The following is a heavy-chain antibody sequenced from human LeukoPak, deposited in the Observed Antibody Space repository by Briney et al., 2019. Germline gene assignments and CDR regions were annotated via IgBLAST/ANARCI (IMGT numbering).Heavy chain of an antibody. CDR3: ARGQWLHSFDY. Sequence: SETLSLTXAVYGGSFSGYYWSWIRQPPGKGLEWIGEINHSGSTNYNPSLKSRVTISVDTSKNQFSLKLSSVTAADTAVYYCARGQWLHSFDYWGQGTLVTVSS. D-gene: IGHD5-24*01. V-gene: IGHV4-34*01. CDR2: INHSGST. CDR1: GGSFSGYY. J-gene: IGHJ4*02.